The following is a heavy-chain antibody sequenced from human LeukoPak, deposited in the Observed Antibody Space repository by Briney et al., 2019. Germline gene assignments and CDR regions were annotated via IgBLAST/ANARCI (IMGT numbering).Heavy chain of an antibody. V-gene: IGHV3-30*03. J-gene: IGHJ4*02. CDR1: GFTFSSYG. D-gene: IGHD2-2*01. CDR2: ISYDGSNK. Sequence: PGGSLRLSCAASGFTFSSYGIHWVRQAPGKGLEWVAGISYDGSNKYYADSVKGRFTISRDNSKNTLYLQMNSLRAEDTAVYYCARDSNCSSTSCYAHYFDYWGQGTLVTVSS. CDR3: ARDSNCSSTSCYAHYFDY.